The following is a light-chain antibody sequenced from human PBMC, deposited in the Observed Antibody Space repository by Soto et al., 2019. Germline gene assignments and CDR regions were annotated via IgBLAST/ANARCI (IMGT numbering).Light chain of an antibody. CDR3: QQYRT. J-gene: IGKJ1*01. Sequence: EIVMTQSPATLSVCPGETVTLSCRASQSVRTNLAWYQQKPGQTPRLLVYGASSRATGIPDRFSGSGSRTDFTLTISRLEPEDFAVYFCQQYRTFGQGTKVDIK. V-gene: IGKV3D-15*01. CDR1: QSVRTN. CDR2: GAS.